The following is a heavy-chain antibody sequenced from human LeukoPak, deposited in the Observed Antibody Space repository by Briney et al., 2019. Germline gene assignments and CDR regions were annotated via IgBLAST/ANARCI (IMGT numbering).Heavy chain of an antibody. V-gene: IGHV1-8*03. CDR2: MNPNSGNT. CDR3: AIISGSYYPGIDY. Sequence: ASVKVSCKASGYTFTSYDINWVRQATGQGLEWMGWMNPNSGNTGYAQKFQGRVTITRNTSISTAYMELSSLRSEDTAVYYCAIISGSYYPGIDYWGQGTLVTVSS. D-gene: IGHD1-26*01. CDR1: GYTFTSYD. J-gene: IGHJ4*02.